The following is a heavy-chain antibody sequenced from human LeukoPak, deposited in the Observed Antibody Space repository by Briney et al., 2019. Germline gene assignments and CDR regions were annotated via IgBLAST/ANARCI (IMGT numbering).Heavy chain of an antibody. CDR1: GFTFSSYA. Sequence: GGSLRLSCAASGFTFSSYAMSWVRQAPGKGLEWVSAISGSGGSTYYADSVKGRFTITSDNSKNTLYLQMNSLRAEDTAVYYCAKSLRYFDFPGPYYGMDVWGQGTTVTVSS. CDR2: ISGSGGST. CDR3: AKSLRYFDFPGPYYGMDV. V-gene: IGHV3-23*01. J-gene: IGHJ6*02. D-gene: IGHD3-9*01.